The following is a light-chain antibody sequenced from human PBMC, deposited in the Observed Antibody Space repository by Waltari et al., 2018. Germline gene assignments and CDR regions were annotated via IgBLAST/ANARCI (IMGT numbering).Light chain of an antibody. Sequence: EIVMTQSPATLSVSPGESATLPCRASQSVSSNLAWYQQKPGQAPRLLIYGASTRATGIPARFSGSGSGTEFTLTISSLQSEDFAVYYCQQYNNWPGFTFGPGTKVDIK. CDR3: QQYNNWPGFT. CDR1: QSVSSN. CDR2: GAS. V-gene: IGKV3-15*01. J-gene: IGKJ3*01.